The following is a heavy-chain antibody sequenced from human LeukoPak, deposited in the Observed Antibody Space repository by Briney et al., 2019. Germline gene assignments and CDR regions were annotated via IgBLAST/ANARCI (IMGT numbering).Heavy chain of an antibody. CDR1: GYTFTGYY. V-gene: IGHV1-2*02. J-gene: IGHJ4*02. Sequence: GASVKVSCKASGYTFTGYYMHWVRQAPGQGLEWMGWINPNSGGTNYAQKFQGRVTMTRDTSISTAYMELSRLRSDDTAVYYCARDAPITMVRGVIRKGGDYWGQGTLVTVSS. D-gene: IGHD3-10*01. CDR3: ARDAPITMVRGVIRKGGDY. CDR2: INPNSGGT.